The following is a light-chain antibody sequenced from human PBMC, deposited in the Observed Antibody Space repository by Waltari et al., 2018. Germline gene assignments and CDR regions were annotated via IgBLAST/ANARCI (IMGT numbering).Light chain of an antibody. CDR2: EVI. V-gene: IGLV2-8*01. CDR1: SSDVGGSNY. J-gene: IGLJ2*01. CDR3: SSYAGSNNLV. Sequence: QSALTQPPSASGYPGQSVPISSTGTSSDVGGSNYVSWYQQHPGKAPKLMIYEVIKRPSGVPDRFSGSKSGNTASLTVSGLQAEDEADYYCSSYAGSNNLVFGGGTKLTVL.